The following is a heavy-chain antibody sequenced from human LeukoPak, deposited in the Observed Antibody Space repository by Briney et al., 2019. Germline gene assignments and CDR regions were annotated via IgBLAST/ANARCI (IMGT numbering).Heavy chain of an antibody. J-gene: IGHJ4*02. CDR3: ASTTQIPDRDYYFDY. CDR2: IYPGDSDT. V-gene: IGHV5-51*01. Sequence: GESLKISCKGSGYSFTSYWIGWVRQLPGKGLEWMGIIYPGDSDTRYSPSFQGQVTISADKSISTAYLQWSSLKASDTAMYYCASTTQIPDRDYYFDYWGQGTLVTVSS. CDR1: GYSFTSYW. D-gene: IGHD2-21*02.